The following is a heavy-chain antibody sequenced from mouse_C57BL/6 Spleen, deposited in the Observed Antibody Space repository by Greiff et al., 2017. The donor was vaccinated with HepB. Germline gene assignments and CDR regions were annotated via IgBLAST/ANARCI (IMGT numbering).Heavy chain of an antibody. J-gene: IGHJ4*01. D-gene: IGHD2-3*01. CDR1: GYTFTASE. V-gene: IGHV1-15*01. CDR2: IDPETGGT. CDR3: TRERGLGIYDGYYEAMDY. Sequence: QVQLQQSGAELVRPGASVTLSCKASGYTFTASEMHWVKQKPVHGLEWIGAIDPETGGTAYNQKFKGKAILTADKSSSTAYMELRSLTSEDSAVYYCTRERGLGIYDGYYEAMDYWGQGTSVTVSS.